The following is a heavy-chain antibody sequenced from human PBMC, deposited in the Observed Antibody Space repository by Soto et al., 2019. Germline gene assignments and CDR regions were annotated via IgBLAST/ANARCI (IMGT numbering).Heavy chain of an antibody. V-gene: IGHV2-5*01. CDR3: AHRGYCSGGSCYQSGAFDI. CDR2: IYWNDDK. D-gene: IGHD2-15*01. J-gene: IGHJ3*02. CDR1: RFSLSTSGVG. Sequence: GPTLVNPTQTLTLTCTFSRFSLSTSGVGVGWIRQPPGKALEWLALIYWNDDKRYNPSLKSRLTITKDTSKNQVVLTMTNMDPVDAGTYYCAHRGYCSGGSCYQSGAFDIWGQGTMVTVSS.